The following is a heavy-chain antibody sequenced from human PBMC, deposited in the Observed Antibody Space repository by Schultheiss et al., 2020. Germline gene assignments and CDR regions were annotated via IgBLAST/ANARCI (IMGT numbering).Heavy chain of an antibody. CDR2: IRSKANSYAT. CDR1: GFTFSGSA. D-gene: IGHD3-22*01. J-gene: IGHJ6*02. V-gene: IGHV3-73*01. CDR3: TRHPADYYYDSSGYYYGMDV. Sequence: GGSLRLSCAASGFTFSGSAMHWVRQASGKGLEWVGRIRSKANSYATAYAASVKGRFTISRDDSKNTAYLQMNSLKTEDTAVYYCTRHPADYYYDSSGYYYGMDVWGQGTTVTVSS.